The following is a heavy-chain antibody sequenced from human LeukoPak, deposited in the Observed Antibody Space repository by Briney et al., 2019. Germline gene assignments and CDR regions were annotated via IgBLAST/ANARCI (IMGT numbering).Heavy chain of an antibody. Sequence: SPTLSLTCTVSAGSVRNNGDCSGWLHRPPWKGLELIGSIYYSATTSSNPSLKTRVDISLDTSKNYLSPSLNSVTRPDMAFHSCARHGNMVGVVAARGLDPWGQGTLVTVSS. V-gene: IGHV4-39*01. D-gene: IGHD2-15*01. CDR3: ARHGNMVGVVAARGLDP. CDR2: IYYSATT. J-gene: IGHJ5*02. CDR1: AGSVRNNGDC.